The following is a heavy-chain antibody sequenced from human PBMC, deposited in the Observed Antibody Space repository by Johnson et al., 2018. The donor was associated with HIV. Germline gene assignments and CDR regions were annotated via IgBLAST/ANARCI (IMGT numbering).Heavy chain of an antibody. D-gene: IGHD3-16*01. CDR3: AKDFVAFWGRPADAFDI. CDR2: ISSSGSTM. V-gene: IGHV3-11*04. J-gene: IGHJ3*02. CDR1: GLTFSDYY. Sequence: QVQLVESGGGLVKPGGSLRLSCAAPGLTFSDYYMTWIRQAPGKGLEWVSYISSSGSTMYYADSVRGRFSISRDNSKNTLYLQMNSLRVEDTAVYYCAKDFVAFWGRPADAFDIWGQGTMVTVSS.